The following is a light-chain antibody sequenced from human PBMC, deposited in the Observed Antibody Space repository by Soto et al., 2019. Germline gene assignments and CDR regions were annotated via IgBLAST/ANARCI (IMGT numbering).Light chain of an antibody. CDR2: FAS. J-gene: IGKJ4*01. V-gene: IGKV3-15*01. Sequence: ERVMTQFPATLSVSPGAKATLSCRASQTVSNNLAWYQQKPGQAPRLLIYFASTRATGVPARFSGSGSWTDFTLTISNLQSEDSAVYYCQHYNEWPLTFGGGTKLETK. CDR3: QHYNEWPLT. CDR1: QTVSNN.